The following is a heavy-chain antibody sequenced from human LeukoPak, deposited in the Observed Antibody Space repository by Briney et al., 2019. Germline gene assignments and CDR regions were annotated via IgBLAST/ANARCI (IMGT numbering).Heavy chain of an antibody. J-gene: IGHJ4*02. CDR1: GGSISSYY. CDR2: IYYSGST. Sequence: SETLSLTCTVSGGSISSYYWSWIRQPPGKGLEWIGYIYYSGSTNYNPSLKSRVTISVDTSKNQFSLKLSSVTAEDTAVYYCARVAGVDSSYDYGDYWGLPDDYWGQGTLVTVSS. CDR3: ARVAGVDSSYDYGDYWGLPDDY. V-gene: IGHV4-59*01. D-gene: IGHD4-17*01.